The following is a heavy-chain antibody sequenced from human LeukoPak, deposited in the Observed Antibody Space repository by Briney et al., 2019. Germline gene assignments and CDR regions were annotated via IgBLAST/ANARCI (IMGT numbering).Heavy chain of an antibody. J-gene: IGHJ5*02. V-gene: IGHV1-69*15. CDR1: GGSFNTYA. CDR3: ASGHIVVVTAQEFAHKWFDP. CDR2: IIPMFGTT. D-gene: IGHD2-21*02. Sequence: SVKVSCKASGGSFNTYAISWVRQAPGQGLEWMGRIIPMFGTTKYAQNFQGRVTITADESTSTAYMELSSLRSEDTAVYYCASGHIVVVTAQEFAHKWFDPWGQGTQVTISS.